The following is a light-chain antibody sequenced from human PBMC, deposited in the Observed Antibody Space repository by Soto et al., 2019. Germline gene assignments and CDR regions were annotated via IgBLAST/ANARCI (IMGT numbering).Light chain of an antibody. Sequence: DIPLTPSPSSLAASVGYIVTITCRASQSISSYLNWYQQKPGKAPKLLIYAASSLQSGVPSRFSGSGSGTDFTLTISSLQPEDFATYYCQQSYSTPLNFGGGTKVDI. J-gene: IGKJ4*01. CDR1: QSISSY. V-gene: IGKV1-39*01. CDR3: QQSYSTPLN. CDR2: AAS.